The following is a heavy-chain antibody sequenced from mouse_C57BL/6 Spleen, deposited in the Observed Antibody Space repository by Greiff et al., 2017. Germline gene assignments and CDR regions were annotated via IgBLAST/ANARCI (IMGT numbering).Heavy chain of an antibody. D-gene: IGHD2-3*01. CDR3: ARDDGDYDWFAY. J-gene: IGHJ3*01. CDR1: GFTFSDYG. Sequence: DVKLVESGGGLVKPGGSLKLSCAASGFTFSDYGMHWVRQAPEKGLEWVAYISSGSSTIYYADTVKGRFAISRDNAKNTLFLQMTSLRSEDTAMYYCARDDGDYDWFAYWGQGTLVTVSA. V-gene: IGHV5-17*01. CDR2: ISSGSSTI.